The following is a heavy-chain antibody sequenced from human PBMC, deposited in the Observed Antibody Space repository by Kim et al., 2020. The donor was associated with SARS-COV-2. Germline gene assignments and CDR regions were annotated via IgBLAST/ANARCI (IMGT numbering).Heavy chain of an antibody. CDR1: GYNFDKSW. CDR2: IYPDDSDT. D-gene: IGHD3-16*01. CDR3: ARGDLGTWDY. J-gene: IGHJ4*02. Sequence: GESLKISCKASGYNFDKSWIGWVRQMSGRGLEWMGIIYPDDSDTRYSPSFQGQVTMSVDKSTATAHLPWTSLKASDTATYYCARGDLGTWDYWGQGTLVT. V-gene: IGHV5-51*01.